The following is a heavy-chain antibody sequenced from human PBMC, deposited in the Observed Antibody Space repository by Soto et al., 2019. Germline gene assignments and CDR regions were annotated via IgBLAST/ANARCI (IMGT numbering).Heavy chain of an antibody. D-gene: IGHD3-22*01. CDR2: ISGSGGST. J-gene: IGHJ6*02. V-gene: IGHV3-23*01. Sequence: EVQLLESGGGLVQPGGSLRLSCAASGFTFSSYAMSWVRQAPGKGLEWVSAISGSGGSTYYADSVKGRFTISRDNSKNTLYLQMNSLRAEDMAVYYCAKGRAYDSSGYYYYYGMDVWGQGTTVTVSS. CDR3: AKGRAYDSSGYYYYYGMDV. CDR1: GFTFSSYA.